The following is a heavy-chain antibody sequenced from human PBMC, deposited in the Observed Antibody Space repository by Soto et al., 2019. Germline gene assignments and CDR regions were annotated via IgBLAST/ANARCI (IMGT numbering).Heavy chain of an antibody. CDR1: GGPFSSYV. CDR2: ITPIFGTS. D-gene: IGHD5-12*01. J-gene: IGHJ4*02. CDR3: ARGGYDGYPIDY. V-gene: IGHV1-69*01. Sequence: QVQLVQSGAEVKKPGSSVRVSCQAIGGPFSSYVISWIRQAPGQGLEWLGGITPIFGTSAYAQRIQGRVSFSADVASVTAYMELTSLTPDDTAVYFCARGGYDGYPIDYWGQGTLVTVSS.